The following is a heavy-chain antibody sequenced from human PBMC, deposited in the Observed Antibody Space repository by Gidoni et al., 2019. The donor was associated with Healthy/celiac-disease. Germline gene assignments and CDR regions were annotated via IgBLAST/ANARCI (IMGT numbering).Heavy chain of an antibody. V-gene: IGHV3-7*01. CDR2: IKQDGSEK. J-gene: IGHJ4*02. CDR3: ARVQQWLVDPFDY. Sequence: EVQLVESGGGLVQPGGSLSLSCAASGFTFSSYWMGWVRQAPGKGVEWVANIKQDGSEKYYVDSVKGRFTIARDNAKNSLYLQMNSLRAEDTAVYYCARVQQWLVDPFDYWGQGTLVTVSS. CDR1: GFTFSSYW. D-gene: IGHD6-19*01.